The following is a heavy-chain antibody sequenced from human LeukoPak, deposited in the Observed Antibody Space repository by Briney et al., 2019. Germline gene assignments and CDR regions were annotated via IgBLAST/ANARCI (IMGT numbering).Heavy chain of an antibody. J-gene: IGHJ3*02. CDR3: ARGGRGSAAVVAPRSFDI. CDR1: GFTVSSTH. D-gene: IGHD3-22*01. V-gene: IGHV3-53*01. Sequence: GGSLRLSCAASGFTVSSTHMVWVRQAPGKGLEWVSVTYTGGNSYYAGSVKGRFIISRDISKNTLYLQMNSLRAEDSALYYGARGGRGSAAVVAPRSFDIWGQGTMVTVSS. CDR2: TYTGGNS.